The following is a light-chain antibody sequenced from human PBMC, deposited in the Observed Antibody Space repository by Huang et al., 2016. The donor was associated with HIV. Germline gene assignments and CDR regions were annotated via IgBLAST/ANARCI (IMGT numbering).Light chain of an antibody. CDR3: QKYNSALRT. V-gene: IGKV1-27*01. CDR2: AAS. CDR1: QGISHY. J-gene: IGKJ1*01. Sequence: DIQMTQSPSSLSASVGDRVTITCRASQGISHYLAWYQQKPGKVPKLLIYAASTLRSGVPSRFSGSGSGTDFTLTISSLQPEDVATYYCQKYNSALRTFGQGTKVEIK.